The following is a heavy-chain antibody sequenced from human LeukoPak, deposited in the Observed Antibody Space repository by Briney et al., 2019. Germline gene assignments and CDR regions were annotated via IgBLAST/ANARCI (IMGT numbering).Heavy chain of an antibody. CDR3: AKDNYYDSSAAFDI. V-gene: IGHV3-43D*03. CDR1: GFTFDDYA. CDR2: ISWDGGST. D-gene: IGHD3-22*01. Sequence: GGSLRLSCAASGFTFDDYAMHWVRQAPGKGLEWVSLISWDGGSTYYADSMKGRFTISRDNSKNSLYLQMNSLRAEDTALYYCAKDNYYDSSAAFDIWGQGTMVTVSS. J-gene: IGHJ3*02.